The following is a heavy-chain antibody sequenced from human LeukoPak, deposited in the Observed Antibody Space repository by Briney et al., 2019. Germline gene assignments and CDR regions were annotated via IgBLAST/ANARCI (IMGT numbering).Heavy chain of an antibody. CDR1: GGSISSTTYY. Sequence: SETLSLTCTVSGGSISSTTYYWGWIRQPPGKGLEWIGYIYYSGSTNYNPSLKSRVTISVDTSKNQFSLKLSSVTAADTAVYYCARARASIAVAAATFDYWGQGTLVTVSS. CDR2: IYYSGST. V-gene: IGHV4-61*05. CDR3: ARARASIAVAAATFDY. D-gene: IGHD6-19*01. J-gene: IGHJ4*02.